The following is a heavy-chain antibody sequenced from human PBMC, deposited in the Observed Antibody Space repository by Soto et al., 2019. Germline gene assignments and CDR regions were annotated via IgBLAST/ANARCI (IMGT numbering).Heavy chain of an antibody. J-gene: IGHJ3*02. V-gene: IGHV3-64*05. CDR1: GFTFSSYA. CDR2: ISSNGGST. CDR3: VKDNWNYEVVWAFDI. Sequence: GGSLRLSGSASGFTFSSYAMHGGRRAPGKGLEYVSAISSNGGSTYYADSVKGRFTISRDNSKNTLYIKTSSLRAEDTAVYYCVKDNWNYEVVWAFDIWGQGTMVTVSS. D-gene: IGHD1-7*01.